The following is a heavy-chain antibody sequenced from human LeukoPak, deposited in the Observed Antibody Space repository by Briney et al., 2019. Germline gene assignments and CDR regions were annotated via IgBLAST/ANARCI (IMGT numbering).Heavy chain of an antibody. Sequence: GGSLRLSCAASGFTFSSHAMNWVRQAPGKGLEWVSSIGDIGASTYYADSVKGRFTISRDNSKNTLYLQMNSLRAEDTALYYCAKAAYGDYVNWFDPWGQGILVIVSS. CDR3: AKAAYGDYVNWFDP. D-gene: IGHD4-17*01. CDR1: GFTFSSHA. J-gene: IGHJ5*02. V-gene: IGHV3-23*01. CDR2: IGDIGAST.